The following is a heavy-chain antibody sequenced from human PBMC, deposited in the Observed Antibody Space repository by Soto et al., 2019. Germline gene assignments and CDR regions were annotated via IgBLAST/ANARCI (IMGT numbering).Heavy chain of an antibody. CDR1: GYTFTSYG. CDR3: ARDHYDITPGGWYSYGMDV. Sequence: QVQLVQSGAEVKKPGASVKVSCKASGYTFTSYGISWVRQAPGQGLEWMGWISAYNGNTNYAQKLQGRVTMTTDTXTSTASMELRSLRSDDTAVYYCARDHYDITPGGWYSYGMDVWGQGTTVTVSS. V-gene: IGHV1-18*01. J-gene: IGHJ6*02. CDR2: ISAYNGNT. D-gene: IGHD3-9*01.